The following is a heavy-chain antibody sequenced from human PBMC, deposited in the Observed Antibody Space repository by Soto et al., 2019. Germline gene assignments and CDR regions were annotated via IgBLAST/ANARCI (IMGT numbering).Heavy chain of an antibody. J-gene: IGHJ4*02. CDR1: GFTFSNYY. Sequence: GGSLRLSCAASGFTFSNYYMSWIRQAPGKGLEWVSDISSSFLTIHYAESVKGRFTISRDNAKNSLFLQMNSLSAEDTAVYYCARVSATGWNVNDRDYFDYWGQGALVTVSS. D-gene: IGHD1-1*01. CDR2: ISSSFLTI. V-gene: IGHV3-11*01. CDR3: ARVSATGWNVNDRDYFDY.